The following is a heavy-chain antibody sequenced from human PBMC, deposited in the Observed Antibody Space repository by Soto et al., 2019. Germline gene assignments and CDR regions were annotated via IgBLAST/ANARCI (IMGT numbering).Heavy chain of an antibody. CDR1: GCTFTNYA. Sequence: ASVKVSCKASGCTFTNYAIHWVRQAPGQGLEWMGWINAGNGNTKYSQKFQGRVTITRDTSATTAYMELSSLRSEETAVYYCARGYCSSTSCSAYGMDVWGQGTTVTVSS. CDR2: INAGNGNT. D-gene: IGHD2-2*01. J-gene: IGHJ6*02. V-gene: IGHV1-3*01. CDR3: ARGYCSSTSCSAYGMDV.